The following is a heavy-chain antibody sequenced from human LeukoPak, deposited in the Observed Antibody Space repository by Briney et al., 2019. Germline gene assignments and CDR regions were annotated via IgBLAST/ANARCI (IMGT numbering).Heavy chain of an antibody. CDR3: ARVNRSGYYGEH. J-gene: IGHJ4*02. CDR1: GFTFSRYW. D-gene: IGHD3-3*01. Sequence: GESLKISCAASGFTFSRYWMAWVRQAPGKGLEWVANIKQDGSEQYHVESVRGRFTMSRDNAKNSMFLQMDSLRAEDTAVYYCARVNRSGYYGEHWGQGTLVTVSS. V-gene: IGHV3-7*01. CDR2: IKQDGSEQ.